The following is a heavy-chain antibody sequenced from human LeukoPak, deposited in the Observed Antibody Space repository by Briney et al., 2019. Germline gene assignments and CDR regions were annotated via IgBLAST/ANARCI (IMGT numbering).Heavy chain of an antibody. V-gene: IGHV5-51*01. CDR2: IYPCDSDT. CDR1: GYSSTSYW. J-gene: IGHJ4*02. Sequence: GESLKISCKGSGYSSTSYWIGWVRQMPGKGLEWMGIIYPCDSDTRYSPSFQGQVTISADKSISTAYLKWSSLKASDTAMYYCARPVRGYSYGNFDYWGQGTLVTVSS. D-gene: IGHD5-18*01. CDR3: ARPVRGYSYGNFDY.